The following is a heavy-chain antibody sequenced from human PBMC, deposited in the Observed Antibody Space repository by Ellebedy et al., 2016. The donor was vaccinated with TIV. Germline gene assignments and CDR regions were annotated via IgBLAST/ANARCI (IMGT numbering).Heavy chain of an antibody. CDR3: ARDPLGLRFLPGDPP. Sequence: GGSLRLXCTASGFSLNDYYMSWIRQAPGKGLELASYTTSSGVSIYYADSVKGRFSISRDTARESLYLQMNSLRAEDSAIYYCARDPLGLRFLPGDPPWGQGTLVTVSS. CDR2: TTSSGVSI. J-gene: IGHJ5*02. V-gene: IGHV3-11*01. D-gene: IGHD1-14*01. CDR1: GFSLNDYY.